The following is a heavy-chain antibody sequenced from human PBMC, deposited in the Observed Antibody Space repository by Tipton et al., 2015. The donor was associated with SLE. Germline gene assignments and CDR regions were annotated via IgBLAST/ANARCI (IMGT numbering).Heavy chain of an antibody. CDR3: ARGVGSGSQLDY. Sequence: LRLSCTVSGGSISSYYWSWIRQPPGKGLEWIGYIYYSGSTNYNPSLKSRVTISVDTSKNQFSLKLSSVTAADTAVYYCARGVGSGSQLDYWRQGPLVPVSS. D-gene: IGHD1-26*01. CDR2: IYYSGST. V-gene: IGHV4-59*01. CDR1: GGSISSYY. J-gene: IGHJ4*02.